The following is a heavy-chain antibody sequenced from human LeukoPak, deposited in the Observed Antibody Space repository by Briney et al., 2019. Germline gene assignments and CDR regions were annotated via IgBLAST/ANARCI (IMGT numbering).Heavy chain of an antibody. CDR1: GGSISSYY. J-gene: IGHJ5*02. CDR3: ARRRGGYDRNWFDP. D-gene: IGHD5-12*01. Sequence: SETLSLTCTVSGGSISSYYWSWIRQPPGKGLEWIGYIYTSGSTNYNPSLKSRVTISVDTSKNQFSLKPSSVTAADTAVYYCARRRGGYDRNWFDPWGQGTLVTVSS. V-gene: IGHV4-4*09. CDR2: IYTSGST.